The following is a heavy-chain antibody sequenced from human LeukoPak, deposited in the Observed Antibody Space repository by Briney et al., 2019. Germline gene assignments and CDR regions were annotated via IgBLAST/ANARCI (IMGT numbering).Heavy chain of an antibody. J-gene: IGHJ4*02. CDR2: INPTSGYT. CDR3: AKSIGGSYDSSGYLNY. V-gene: IGHV3-11*03. D-gene: IGHD3-22*01. Sequence: PGGSLRLSCAASGFTFSDYYMSWIRQAPGKGLEWLSYINPTSGYTPYADSVRGRFTISRDNAKNSLYLQMNSLRAEDTAVYYCAKSIGGSYDSSGYLNYWGQGTLVTVSS. CDR1: GFTFSDYY.